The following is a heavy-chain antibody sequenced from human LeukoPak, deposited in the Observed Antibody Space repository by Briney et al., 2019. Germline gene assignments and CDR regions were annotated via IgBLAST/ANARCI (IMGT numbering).Heavy chain of an antibody. CDR3: AKDPSSIYGYNHLDY. CDR1: GFTFSSYA. Sequence: PGGSLRLSCAASGFTFSSYAMHWVRQAPGKGLDWVAMISHYGGNTYYADSVKGRFTISRDNSKNTLYLQMNSLRAEDTARYYCAKDPSSIYGYNHLDYWGQGTLVTVSS. D-gene: IGHD5-18*01. V-gene: IGHV3-30*18. J-gene: IGHJ4*02. CDR2: ISHYGGNT.